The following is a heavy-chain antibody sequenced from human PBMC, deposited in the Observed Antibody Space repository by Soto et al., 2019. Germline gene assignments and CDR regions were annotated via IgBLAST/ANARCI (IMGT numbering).Heavy chain of an antibody. Sequence: GGSLRLSCAASGFTFSSYAMSWVRQAPGKGLEWVANIKQDGSEKYYVDSVKGRFTISRDNAKNSLYLQMNSLRAEDTAVYYCARDVGIAVAGTGAFDIWGQGTMVTVSS. D-gene: IGHD6-19*01. CDR1: GFTFSSYA. V-gene: IGHV3-7*01. CDR3: ARDVGIAVAGTGAFDI. CDR2: IKQDGSEK. J-gene: IGHJ3*02.